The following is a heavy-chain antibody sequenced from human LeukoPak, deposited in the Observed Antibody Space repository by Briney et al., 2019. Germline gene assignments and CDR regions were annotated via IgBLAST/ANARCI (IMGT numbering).Heavy chain of an antibody. Sequence: ASVKVSCKVSGYTLTELSMHWVRQAPGKGLEWMGGFDPEDGETIYAQKFQGRVTTTEDTSTDTAYMELSSLRSEDTAVYYCATAYYYDSSGYSLNLNYWGQGTLVTVSS. V-gene: IGHV1-24*01. CDR1: GYTLTELS. D-gene: IGHD3-22*01. J-gene: IGHJ4*02. CDR3: ATAYYYDSSGYSLNLNY. CDR2: FDPEDGET.